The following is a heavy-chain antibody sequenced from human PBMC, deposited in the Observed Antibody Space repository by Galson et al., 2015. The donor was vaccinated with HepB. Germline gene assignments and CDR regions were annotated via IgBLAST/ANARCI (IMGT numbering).Heavy chain of an antibody. CDR2: ISAGSTTI. Sequence: SLRLSCAASGVTIPSYSMNWVRKAPGKGLEWLAYISAGSTTIYYAASVKGRFTISRDNAKNFLYLHMNSLRGEDTAVYYCARNPASYYYYNMDIWGHRTTVPVSS. V-gene: IGHV3-48*01. J-gene: IGHJ6*02. CDR1: GVTIPSYS. CDR3: ARNPASYYYYNMDI.